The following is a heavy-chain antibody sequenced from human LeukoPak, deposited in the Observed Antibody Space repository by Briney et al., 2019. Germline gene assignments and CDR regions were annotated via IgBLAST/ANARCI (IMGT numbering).Heavy chain of an antibody. Sequence: ASVKLSCKASGYTFTGYYMHWVRQAPGQGLEWKGWINPNSGGTNYAQKFQGRVTMTRDTSISTAYMELSRLRSDDTAVYYCARGVVPAAMRPAIDYWGQGNLVTVTS. V-gene: IGHV1-2*02. J-gene: IGHJ4*02. D-gene: IGHD2-2*01. CDR1: GYTFTGYY. CDR3: ARGVVPAAMRPAIDY. CDR2: INPNSGGT.